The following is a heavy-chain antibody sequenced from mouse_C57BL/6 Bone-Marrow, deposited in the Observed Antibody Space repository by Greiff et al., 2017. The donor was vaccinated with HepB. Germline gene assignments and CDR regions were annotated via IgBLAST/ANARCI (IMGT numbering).Heavy chain of an antibody. V-gene: IGHV1-4*01. D-gene: IGHD1-1*01. J-gene: IGHJ3*01. CDR1: GYTFTSYT. CDR2: INPSSGYT. Sequence: QVQLQQSGAELARPGASVKMSCKASGYTFTSYTMHWVKQRPGQGLEWIGYINPSSGYTKYNQKFKDKATLTADKSSSTAYMRLSSLTSEDSAVYYCASGYYGSSYWFAYWGQGTLVTVSA. CDR3: ASGYYGSSYWFAY.